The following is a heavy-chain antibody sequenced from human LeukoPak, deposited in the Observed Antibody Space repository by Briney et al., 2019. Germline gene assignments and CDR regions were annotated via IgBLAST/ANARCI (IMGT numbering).Heavy chain of an antibody. V-gene: IGHV3-7*01. CDR1: GFSFSSFW. CDR3: ARLSVVVVTALFDP. Sequence: GGSLRLSCAASGFSFSSFWMTWVRQAPGKGLEWVANINEHGTVKHYADSVKGRFTISRDNAKNSLYLQMNSLRAEDTAVYYCARLSVVVVTALFDPWGQGTLVTVSS. J-gene: IGHJ5*02. CDR2: INEHGTVK. D-gene: IGHD2-21*02.